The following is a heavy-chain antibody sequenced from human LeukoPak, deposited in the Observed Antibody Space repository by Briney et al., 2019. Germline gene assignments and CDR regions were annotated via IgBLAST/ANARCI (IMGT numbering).Heavy chain of an antibody. CDR3: AREQYISGKSLDY. D-gene: IGHD3-10*01. CDR2: INPSGGST. J-gene: IGHJ4*01. CDR1: GYTFPSYY. Sequence: GASVKVSCKASGYTFPSYYMHWVRQAPGQGLEWMGIINPSGGSTSYAQKFQGRVTMTRDMSTSTDYMELSSLRSEDTAVYYCAREQYISGKSLDYWGQGKLVTVSS. V-gene: IGHV1-46*01.